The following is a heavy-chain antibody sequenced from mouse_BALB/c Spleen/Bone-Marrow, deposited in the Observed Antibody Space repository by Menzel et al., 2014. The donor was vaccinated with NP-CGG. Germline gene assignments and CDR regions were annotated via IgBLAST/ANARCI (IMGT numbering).Heavy chain of an antibody. CDR2: ILPGSGST. CDR1: GYTFSSYW. V-gene: IGHV1-9*01. J-gene: IGHJ2*01. D-gene: IGHD1-1*01. CDR3: ARLNYYGSLDY. Sequence: VKLQESGAELMKPGASVKMSCKATGYTFSSYWIGWVKQRPGHGLEWIGEILPGSGSTNYNEKFKGKATFTADTSSNTAYMQLSSLTSEDSAVYYCARLNYYGSLDYWGQGTTLTVSS.